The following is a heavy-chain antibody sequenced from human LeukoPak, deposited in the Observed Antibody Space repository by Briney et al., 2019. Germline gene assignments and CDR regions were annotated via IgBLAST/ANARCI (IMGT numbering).Heavy chain of an antibody. CDR1: GDSNSTASYY. CDR3: ARLVTHARNYYYYYYMDV. CDR2: ISYSGIT. V-gene: IGHV4-39*07. D-gene: IGHD2-8*01. Sequence: SETLSLTCTVSGDSNSTASYYWGWIRQPPGKGLAWIGIISYSGITHYSPSLKSRVTISVDTSKNQFSLKLSSVTAADTAVYYCARLVTHARNYYYYYYMDVWGKGTTVTVSS. J-gene: IGHJ6*03.